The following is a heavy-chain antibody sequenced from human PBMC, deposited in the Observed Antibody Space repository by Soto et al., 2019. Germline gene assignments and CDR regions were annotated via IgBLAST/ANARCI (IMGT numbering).Heavy chain of an antibody. V-gene: IGHV3-15*07. CDR1: GCASGGTR. CDR2: IKSNTDGGTA. Sequence: AAAGCASGGTRRNWGSQAPEKGLEWVGRIKSNTDGGTADYAAPVKDRFTISRDDSKNTVYLQMNSLKTEDTAVYYCTTARDDFWSVYYVNWGQGTRATVP. D-gene: IGHD3-3*01. CDR3: TTARDDFWSVYYVN. J-gene: IGHJ4*02.